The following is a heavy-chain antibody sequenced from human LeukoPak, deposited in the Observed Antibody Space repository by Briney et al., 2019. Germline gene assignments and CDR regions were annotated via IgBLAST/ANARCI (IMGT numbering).Heavy chain of an antibody. CDR3: ARDQYYYDTSGYYRHDAFDI. CDR1: GFTFSSYS. V-gene: IGHV3-21*06. D-gene: IGHD3-22*01. J-gene: IGHJ3*02. CDR2: ISSSSRYI. Sequence: GGSLRLSCAASGFTFSSYSMNRVRQAPGKGLEWVSSISSSSRYIYYADSVKGRFTISRDNAKNSLYLQMNSLRAEDTAVYYCARDQYYYDTSGYYRHDAFDIWGQGTMVTVSS.